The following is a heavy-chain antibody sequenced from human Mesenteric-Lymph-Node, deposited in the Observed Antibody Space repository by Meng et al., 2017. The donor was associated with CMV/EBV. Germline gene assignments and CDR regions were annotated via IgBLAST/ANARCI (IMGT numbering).Heavy chain of an antibody. V-gene: IGHV3-33*06. Sequence: GESLKISCASSGVTFSDHYMDWVRQAPGKGLEWVAIIWYDGTNKYYADSVKGRFTIFRDNSKNTLYLQMDSLRAEDTAVYYCAKDSLSIVGATRGFDSWGQGTVVTVSS. D-gene: IGHD1-26*01. CDR3: AKDSLSIVGATRGFDS. J-gene: IGHJ4*02. CDR1: GVTFSDHY. CDR2: IWYDGTNK.